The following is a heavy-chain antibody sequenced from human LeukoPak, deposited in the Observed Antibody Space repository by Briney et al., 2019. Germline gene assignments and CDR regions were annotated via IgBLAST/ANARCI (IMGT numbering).Heavy chain of an antibody. D-gene: IGHD3-22*01. Sequence: GGSLRFSCAASGFTFSSHGMNWVRQAPGKGLEWVSGITGGGTTYYADSGKGRVTISRDNSKNTLYLQMNSLRAEDTAVYYCAKDPSTYYYDSSGYPNWFDPWGQGTLVTVSS. CDR1: GFTFSSHG. CDR3: AKDPSTYYYDSSGYPNWFDP. V-gene: IGHV3-23*01. CDR2: ITGGGTT. J-gene: IGHJ5*02.